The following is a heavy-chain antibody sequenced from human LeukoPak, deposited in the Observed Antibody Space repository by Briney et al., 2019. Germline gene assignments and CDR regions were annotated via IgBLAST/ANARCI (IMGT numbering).Heavy chain of an antibody. D-gene: IGHD2-15*01. CDR2: ISSSGTYV. Sequence: GGSLRLSCAASGFTFSSYSMNWVRQAPGKGLEWVSSISSSGTYVYYADSVKGRFTISRDNAKNSLSLQMNSLRAGDTAVYYCARGGVYCSGGSCYEAFDIWGQGTMVTVSS. CDR1: GFTFSSYS. V-gene: IGHV3-21*01. CDR3: ARGGVYCSGGSCYEAFDI. J-gene: IGHJ3*02.